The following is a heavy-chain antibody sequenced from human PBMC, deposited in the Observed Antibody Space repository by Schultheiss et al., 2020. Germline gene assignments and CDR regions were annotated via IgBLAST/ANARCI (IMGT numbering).Heavy chain of an antibody. J-gene: IGHJ4*02. CDR3: ARDHTVTTLWVY. V-gene: IGHV3-48*03. D-gene: IGHD4-11*01. CDR2: ISSSGSTL. Sequence: GGSLRLSCAASGFTFSSYEMNWVRQAPGKGLEWVSYISSSGSTLYYADSVQGRFTISRDNARDSLYLQMNSLRAEDTAVYYCARDHTVTTLWVYWGQGTLVTVSS. CDR1: GFTFSSYE.